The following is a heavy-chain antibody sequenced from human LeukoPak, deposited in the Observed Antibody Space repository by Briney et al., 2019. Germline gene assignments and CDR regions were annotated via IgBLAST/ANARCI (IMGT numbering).Heavy chain of an antibody. CDR1: GFTFSTYW. CDR3: AKDMGDSGSYYLDY. D-gene: IGHD1-26*01. Sequence: GGSLRLSCAASGFTFSTYWMHWVRQAPGKGLEWVSAISGSGGRTYFAGSVKGRFTISRDNSKNTLYLQMNSLRAEDTAIYFCAKDMGDSGSYYLDYWGQGTLVTVSS. J-gene: IGHJ4*02. CDR2: ISGSGGRT. V-gene: IGHV3-23*01.